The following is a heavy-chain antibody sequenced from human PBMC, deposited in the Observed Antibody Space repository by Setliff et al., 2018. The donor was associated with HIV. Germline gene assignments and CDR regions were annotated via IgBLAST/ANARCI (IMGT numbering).Heavy chain of an antibody. V-gene: IGHV1-69*06. Sequence: SVKVSCKASGYTFNSYGINWVRQAPGQGLEWMGRIIPIFGTANYAQKFQGRVTITADKSTSTAYMELSSRRSEDTAVYYCARAFQHFEYAFDIWGQGTMVTVSS. D-gene: IGHD3-9*01. J-gene: IGHJ3*02. CDR1: GYTFNSYG. CDR2: IIPIFGTA. CDR3: ARAFQHFEYAFDI.